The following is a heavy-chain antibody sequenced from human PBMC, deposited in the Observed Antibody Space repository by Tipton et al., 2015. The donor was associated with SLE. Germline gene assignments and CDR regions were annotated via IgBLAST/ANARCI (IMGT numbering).Heavy chain of an antibody. V-gene: IGHV4-39*07. Sequence: LRLSCTVSGGSISSSSYYWGWIRQPPGKGLEWIGIGYHSGSTYYNPSLKSRVTISVDTSRSQFSLKLTSVTAADTAVYYCARHGYDIWSGYDYWGQGTLATVSS. D-gene: IGHD3-3*01. CDR2: GYHSGST. CDR1: GGSISSSSYY. J-gene: IGHJ4*02. CDR3: ARHGYDIWSGYDY.